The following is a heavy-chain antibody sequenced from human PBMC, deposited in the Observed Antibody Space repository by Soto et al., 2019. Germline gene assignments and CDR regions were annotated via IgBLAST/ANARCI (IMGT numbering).Heavy chain of an antibody. CDR3: ARTTAVPNTLRSRYFFDY. Sequence: QVQLQESGPGLLKPSETLSLTCSVSGGSVSDKTYYWSWIRQPPGQRLEWIGYVYYSGNTNYNPSLKSRVTISVDLSKNRFSLRLSSETTADTALYYCARTTAVPNTLRSRYFFDYWGQGTLVTVSS. J-gene: IGHJ4*02. D-gene: IGHD4-17*01. CDR2: VYYSGNT. V-gene: IGHV4-61*01. CDR1: GGSVSDKTYY.